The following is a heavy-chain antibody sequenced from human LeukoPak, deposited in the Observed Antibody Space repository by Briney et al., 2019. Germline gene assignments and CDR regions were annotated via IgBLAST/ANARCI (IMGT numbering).Heavy chain of an antibody. V-gene: IGHV1-18*01. CDR3: ARTPNGYYDSTGYFPYYFDY. D-gene: IGHD3-22*01. CDR2: ISAYNANT. Sequence: ASVTVSCKASGYTFTSYGISWVRQAPGQGLEWVGWISAYNANTNYAQKLQGRVTMTTDTSTNTAYMELRSLRSDDTAVYYCARTPNGYYDSTGYFPYYFDYWGQGTLVTVSS. J-gene: IGHJ4*02. CDR1: GYTFTSYG.